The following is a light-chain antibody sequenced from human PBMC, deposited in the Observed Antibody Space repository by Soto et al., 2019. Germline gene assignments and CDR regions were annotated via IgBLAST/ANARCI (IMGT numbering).Light chain of an antibody. CDR1: QGISSY. V-gene: IGKV1-9*01. CDR3: QQLNSYLKA. J-gene: IGKJ1*01. CDR2: AAS. Sequence: DIQLTQSPSFLSASVGDRVTITCRASQGISSYLAWYQQKPGKAPKLLIYAASTLQSGVPSRFSGSGSGTEFTLTISSLQPEDFATCYCQQLNSYLKAFGQGTKVDIK.